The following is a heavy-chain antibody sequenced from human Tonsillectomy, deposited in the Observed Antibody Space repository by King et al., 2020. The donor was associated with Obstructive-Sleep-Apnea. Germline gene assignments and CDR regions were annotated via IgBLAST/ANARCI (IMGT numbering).Heavy chain of an antibody. Sequence: VQLQQWGAGLLKPSETLSLTCAVYGGSFSGYYWSWIRQPPGKGLEWIGEINHSGSTNYNPSLKSRVTISVDKSKNQFSLKLSSVTAADTAVYYCARGNWFDYWGQGTLVTVSS. V-gene: IGHV4-34*01. CDR3: ARGNWFDY. J-gene: IGHJ4*02. D-gene: IGHD1-1*01. CDR2: INHSGST. CDR1: GGSFSGYY.